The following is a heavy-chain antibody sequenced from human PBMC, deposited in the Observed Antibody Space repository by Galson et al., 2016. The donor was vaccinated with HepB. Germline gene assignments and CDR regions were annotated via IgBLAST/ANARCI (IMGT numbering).Heavy chain of an antibody. D-gene: IGHD6-19*01. J-gene: IGHJ3*02. CDR1: GLSLNTRGAA. V-gene: IGHV2-5*02. Sequence: LVKPTQTLTLTCTLSGLSLNTRGAAVGWIRQPPGKSLEWYALIYWDDDKRYRPSLKSRITLTRDTYKNQVVLNMTNMDPADTATYYCAHYRSGWFSTGPDAFDTWGQGTMVTVSS. CDR2: IYWDDDK. CDR3: AHYRSGWFSTGPDAFDT.